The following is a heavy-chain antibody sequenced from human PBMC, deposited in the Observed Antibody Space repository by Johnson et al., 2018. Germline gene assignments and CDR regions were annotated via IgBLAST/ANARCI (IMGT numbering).Heavy chain of an antibody. CDR3: AKVPTVTTWSDAFDI. CDR1: GYTFNTYY. V-gene: IGHV1-46*02. Sequence: QVQLVQSGAEVKKXGASVKVXCKASGYTFNTYYMHWVRQAPGQGLEWMGIINPSDASTTYAQNFQGRVTMTRDTSTSTVYMALSSLRAEDTAVYYCAKVPTVTTWSDAFDIWGQGTMVTVSS. J-gene: IGHJ3*02. D-gene: IGHD4-17*01. CDR2: INPSDAST.